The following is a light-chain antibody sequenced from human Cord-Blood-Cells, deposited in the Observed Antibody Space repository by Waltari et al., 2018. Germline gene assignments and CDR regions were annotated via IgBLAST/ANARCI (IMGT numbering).Light chain of an antibody. V-gene: IGKV4-1*01. CDR1: QSVLYSSNNKNY. CDR2: WAS. Sequence: DIVMTQSPDSLAVSLGERATINCKSSQSVLYSSNNKNYLAWYQQKPGQPPKLLIYWASTRESGVPDRFSGSWSGTDFTLTISSLQAEDVAVYYCQQYYSTPWTFGHGTKVEIK. J-gene: IGKJ1*01. CDR3: QQYYSTPWT.